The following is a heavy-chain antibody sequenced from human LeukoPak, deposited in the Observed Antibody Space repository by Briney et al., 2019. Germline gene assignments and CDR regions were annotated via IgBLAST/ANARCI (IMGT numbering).Heavy chain of an antibody. Sequence: GGSLRLSCAASGFTFSSYAMHWVRQAPGKGLEWVAIISYDGSNKYYADSVKGRFTISRDNSKNTLYLQMNSLRAEDTAVYYCARARGGLRYYFDYWGQGTLVTVSS. J-gene: IGHJ4*02. CDR3: ARARGGLRYYFDY. V-gene: IGHV3-30-3*01. CDR2: ISYDGSNK. CDR1: GFTFSSYA. D-gene: IGHD4-17*01.